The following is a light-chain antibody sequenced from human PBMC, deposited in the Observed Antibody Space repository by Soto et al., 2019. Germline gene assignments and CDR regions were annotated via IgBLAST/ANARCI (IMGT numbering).Light chain of an antibody. CDR1: QSISSW. CDR2: KAS. CDR3: QQYNSYPWT. Sequence: DMEVTQAPSTRCSSVGEKVTITCRASQSISSWLAWYQQKPGKAPKLLIYKASSLESGVPSRFSGSGSGTEFTLTISSLQPDDFATYYCQQYNSYPWTFGQGTKVDIK. J-gene: IGKJ1*01. V-gene: IGKV1-5*03.